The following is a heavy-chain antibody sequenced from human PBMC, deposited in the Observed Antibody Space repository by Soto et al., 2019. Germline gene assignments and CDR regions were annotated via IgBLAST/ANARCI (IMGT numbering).Heavy chain of an antibody. CDR1: EYTFSGHY. V-gene: IGHV1-2*02. CDR3: GRGRSGQVVVFD. D-gene: IGHD3-22*01. Sequence: ASVKVACKVSEYTFSGHYMHWLRQPPEQGPEWLGAIGSESGVTRYAQKFQGRVTMTMEMSLITVYVELNQLRPDVTAAYYCGRGRSGQVVVFDWGHGTPVT. CDR2: IGSESGVT. J-gene: IGHJ4*01.